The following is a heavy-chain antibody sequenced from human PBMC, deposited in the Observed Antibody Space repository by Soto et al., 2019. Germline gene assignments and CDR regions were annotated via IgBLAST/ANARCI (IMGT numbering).Heavy chain of an antibody. J-gene: IGHJ4*02. Sequence: GGSLRLFCEAAGFTCSRVSMNWVRQVPGKGLEWVASISSASSETWYADSVKRRFIISRDNAQNSLFLQMNTLRPEGSAIYYCARVAYWGPGTQVTVYS. V-gene: IGHV3-21*01. CDR3: ARVAY. CDR1: GFTCSRVS. CDR2: ISSASSET.